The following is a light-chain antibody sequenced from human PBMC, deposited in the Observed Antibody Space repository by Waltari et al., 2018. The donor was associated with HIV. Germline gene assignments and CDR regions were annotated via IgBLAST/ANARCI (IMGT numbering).Light chain of an antibody. CDR3: CSYAGSNTVI. V-gene: IGLV2-23*02. Sequence: QSALTQPASVSGSPGQSITISCTGTSSDVGNYNLVSWYQHHPGKVPKLMIYEVNKRPSGASYRFSCSKSGNTASLTISGLQADDEVDYYCCSYAGSNTVIFGGGTKVTVL. J-gene: IGLJ2*01. CDR1: SSDVGNYNL. CDR2: EVN.